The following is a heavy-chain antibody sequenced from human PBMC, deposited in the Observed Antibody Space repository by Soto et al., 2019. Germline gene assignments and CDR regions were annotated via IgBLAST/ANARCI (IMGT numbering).Heavy chain of an antibody. CDR3: ARDQRSREAGMDV. D-gene: IGHD3-10*01. CDR2: INPNSGGT. J-gene: IGHJ6*02. V-gene: IGHV1-2*04. Sequence: ASVKVSCKASGYTFTGYYMHWVRQAPGQGLEWMGWINPNSGGTNYAQKFQGWVTMTRDTSISTAYMELSRLRSDDTAVYYCARDQRSREAGMDVWGQGTTVTVSS. CDR1: GYTFTGYY.